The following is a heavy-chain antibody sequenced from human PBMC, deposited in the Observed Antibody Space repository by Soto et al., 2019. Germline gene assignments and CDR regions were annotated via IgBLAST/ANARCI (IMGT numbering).Heavy chain of an antibody. D-gene: IGHD3-9*01. J-gene: IGHJ6*02. CDR1: GGSISSGGYY. Sequence: SETLSLTCTVSGGSISSGGYYWSWIRQHPGKGLEWIGYIYYSGSTYCNPSLKSRVTISVDTSKNQFSLKLSSVTAADTAVYYCAREYYDILTGPYGMDVWGQGTTFTVSS. CDR2: IYYSGST. CDR3: AREYYDILTGPYGMDV. V-gene: IGHV4-31*03.